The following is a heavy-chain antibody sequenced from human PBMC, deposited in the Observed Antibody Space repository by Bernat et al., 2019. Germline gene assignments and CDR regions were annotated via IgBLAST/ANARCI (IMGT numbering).Heavy chain of an antibody. CDR1: GFTFDDYG. Sequence: EVQLVESGGGVVRPGGSLRLSCAASGFTFDDYGMSWVRQAPGKGLVWVSRINGDGSIFYADSVKGRFTISRDNAKKMLFLQMNSLRVEDTAVYFCAADTYYGPDIWGKGTTVTVSS. CDR3: AADTYYGPDI. J-gene: IGHJ6*04. V-gene: IGHV3-20*04. D-gene: IGHD3-10*01. CDR2: INGDGSI.